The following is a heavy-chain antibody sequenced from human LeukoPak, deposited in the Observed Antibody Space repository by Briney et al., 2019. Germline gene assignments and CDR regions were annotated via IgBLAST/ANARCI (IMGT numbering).Heavy chain of an antibody. Sequence: SETLSLTCTVSGGSISSYYWSWIRQPPGKGLEWIGYIYYSGSTNYNPSLKSRVTISVDTSKNQLSLKLSSVTAADTAVYYCARRYSNYFFDYWGQGTLVTVSS. CDR1: GGSISSYY. CDR3: ARRYSNYFFDY. J-gene: IGHJ4*02. V-gene: IGHV4-59*08. CDR2: IYYSGST. D-gene: IGHD4-11*01.